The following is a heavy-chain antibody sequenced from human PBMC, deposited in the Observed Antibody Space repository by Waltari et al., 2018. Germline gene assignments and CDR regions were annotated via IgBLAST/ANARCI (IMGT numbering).Heavy chain of an antibody. J-gene: IGHJ4*02. D-gene: IGHD3-16*01. CDR2: ISYDGSNK. Sequence: QVQLVESGGGVVQPGRSLRLSCAASGFPFSNSGITWVPQTPGKGLEWVAFISYDGSNKYYGDSVKGRFTISRDISKNTVYLQMNSLRVDDTAIYYCAKDPAFRYYLYANYYFANWGRGTLVTVSS. V-gene: IGHV3-30*18. CDR1: GFPFSNSG. CDR3: AKDPAFRYYLYANYYFAN.